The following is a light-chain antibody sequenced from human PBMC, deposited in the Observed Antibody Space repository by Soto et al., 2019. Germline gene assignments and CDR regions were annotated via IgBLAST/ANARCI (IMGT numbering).Light chain of an antibody. J-gene: IGKJ4*01. Sequence: IVRTQSPATLSVSPGEIATLSFRAIQSVSIKLAWYQQKPCQAPRLLIYGASTRATGIPARFSGSGSGTEFTLNIRSMQSEDFVVYYCEQYEGTFGGGSKV. CDR1: QSVSIK. CDR3: EQYEGT. CDR2: GAS. V-gene: IGKV3-15*01.